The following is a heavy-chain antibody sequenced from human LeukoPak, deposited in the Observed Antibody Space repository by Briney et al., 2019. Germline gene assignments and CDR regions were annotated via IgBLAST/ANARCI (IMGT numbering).Heavy chain of an antibody. Sequence: GGPLRLSCATSGFAFSNYAMHWVRQAPGKRLEWVAFIRYDGSNKLYPDSVKGRFTISRDNSKNTLYMEMNSLRIEDTAVYFCAKPRDGYKLDAFDIWGQGTKVTVSS. J-gene: IGHJ3*02. D-gene: IGHD5-24*01. V-gene: IGHV3-30*02. CDR3: AKPRDGYKLDAFDI. CDR1: GFAFSNYA. CDR2: IRYDGSNK.